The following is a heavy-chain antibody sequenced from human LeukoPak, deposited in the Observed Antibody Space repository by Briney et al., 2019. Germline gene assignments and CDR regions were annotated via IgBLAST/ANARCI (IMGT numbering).Heavy chain of an antibody. V-gene: IGHV1-69*04. J-gene: IGHJ4*02. Sequence: SVKVSCKASGGTFSSYAISWVRQAPGQGLEWMGRIIPIFGIANYAQKFQGRVTITADKSTSTAYMELSSLRSEDTAAYYCAREKGVGPPDYWGQGTLVTVSS. CDR2: IIPIFGIA. CDR3: AREKGVGPPDY. D-gene: IGHD3-10*01. CDR1: GGTFSSYA.